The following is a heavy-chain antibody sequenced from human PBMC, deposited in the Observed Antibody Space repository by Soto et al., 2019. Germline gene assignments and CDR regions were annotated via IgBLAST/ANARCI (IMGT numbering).Heavy chain of an antibody. V-gene: IGHV1-2*04. Sequence: ASVKVSCKASGYTFTGYYMHWVRQAPGQGLEWMGWINPNSGGTNYAQNFQGWVTMTRDTSITTAYMELSRLRSDDTAVYYCATQRDYGDYGAFDYWGQGTLVTVSS. CDR1: GYTFTGYY. J-gene: IGHJ4*02. CDR2: INPNSGGT. CDR3: ATQRDYGDYGAFDY. D-gene: IGHD4-17*01.